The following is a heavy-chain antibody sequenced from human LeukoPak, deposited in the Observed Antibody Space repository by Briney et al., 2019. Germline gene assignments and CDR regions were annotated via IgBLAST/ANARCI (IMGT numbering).Heavy chain of an antibody. V-gene: IGHV4-34*01. D-gene: IGHD6-6*01. CDR2: INHSGST. Sequence: SETLSLTCAVYGGPFSGYYWSWIRQPPGKGLEWIGEINHSGSTNYNPSLKSRVTISVDTSKNQFSLKLSSVTAADTAVLYFARLPSYSSSVVGYMDVXGKXTXVTV. CDR3: ARLPSYSSSVVGYMDV. J-gene: IGHJ6*03. CDR1: GGPFSGYY.